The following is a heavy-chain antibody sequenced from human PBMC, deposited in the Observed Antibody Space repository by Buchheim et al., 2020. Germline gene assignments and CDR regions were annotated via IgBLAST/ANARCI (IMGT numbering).Heavy chain of an antibody. Sequence: EVQLVESGGGLVQPGGSLRLSCAASGFTFSSYEMNWVRQAPGKGLEWVSYISSSGSSIYYADSVKGRFTISRDNSKNSLYLQMNSLRAEDTAVYYCARADFWVTALDYWGQGPL. CDR3: ARADFWVTALDY. J-gene: IGHJ4*02. CDR1: GFTFSSYE. V-gene: IGHV3-48*03. CDR2: ISSSGSSI. D-gene: IGHD2-21*02.